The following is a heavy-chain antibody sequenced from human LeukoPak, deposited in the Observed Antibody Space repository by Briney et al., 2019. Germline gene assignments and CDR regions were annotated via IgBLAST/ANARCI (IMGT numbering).Heavy chain of an antibody. V-gene: IGHV3-48*01. J-gene: IGHJ4*02. D-gene: IGHD3-9*01. CDR2: INSRSSSI. Sequence: PGGSLRLSCAASGFTFSSYSMNWVRQAPGKGLEWVSYINSRSSSIDYAASVKGRFTISRDNAKNSLFLQINSLRAEDSAIYYCAREPNFDDHAFDYWGQGTLVTVSS. CDR3: AREPNFDDHAFDY. CDR1: GFTFSSYS.